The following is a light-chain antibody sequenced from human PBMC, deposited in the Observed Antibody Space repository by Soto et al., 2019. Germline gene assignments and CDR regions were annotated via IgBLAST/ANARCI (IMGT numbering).Light chain of an antibody. V-gene: IGKV3-15*01. CDR2: DAS. CDR3: QQLNKYPST. CDR1: QSVSSN. J-gene: IGKJ4*01. Sequence: EIVMTQSAAAVSVSPGERATLSCRASQSVSSNFAWYQQKPGQAPRLLIYDASTRATGIPARFSGSGSGTDFTLTISSLQPEDFATYYCQQLNKYPSTFGGGTKVDIK.